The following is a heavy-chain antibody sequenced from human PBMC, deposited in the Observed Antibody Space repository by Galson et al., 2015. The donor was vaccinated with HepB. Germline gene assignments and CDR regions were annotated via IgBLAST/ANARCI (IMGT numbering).Heavy chain of an antibody. CDR3: AIPSTIAVANN. J-gene: IGHJ1*01. D-gene: IGHD6-19*01. Sequence: SLRLSCAASGFTFSSYAMSWVRQAPGKGLEWVSAISGSGGSIYYADSVKGRFTISRDNSKNTLYLQMNSLRAEDTAVYYCAIPSTIAVANNWGQGTLVTVSS. CDR1: GFTFSSYA. CDR2: ISGSGGSI. V-gene: IGHV3-23*01.